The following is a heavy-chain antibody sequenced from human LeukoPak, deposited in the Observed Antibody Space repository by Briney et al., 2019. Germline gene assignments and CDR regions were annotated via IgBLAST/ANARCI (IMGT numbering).Heavy chain of an antibody. V-gene: IGHV3-23*01. J-gene: IGHJ4*02. CDR1: GFTFSSYG. Sequence: GGSLRLSCAASGFTFSSYGMSWARQAPGKGLEWVSAISGSGGSTYYADSVKGRFTISRDNSKNTLYLQMNSLRAEDTAVYYCAKETSAAFGYYFDYWGQGTLVTVSS. CDR3: AKETSAAFGYYFDY. D-gene: IGHD3-10*01. CDR2: ISGSGGST.